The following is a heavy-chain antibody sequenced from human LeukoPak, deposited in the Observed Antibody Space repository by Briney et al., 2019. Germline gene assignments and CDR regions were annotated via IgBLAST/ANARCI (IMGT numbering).Heavy chain of an antibody. D-gene: IGHD2-8*02. Sequence: PGGSLRLSCAASGFTFSTFAMIWVRQPPGKGLEWVSSIFPSGGEIHYADSVRGRFTISRDNSKSTLSLQMNSLRAEDTAIYYCATYRQVLSHFESWGQGTLVTVSS. CDR3: ATYRQVLSHFES. J-gene: IGHJ4*02. CDR1: GFTFSTFA. V-gene: IGHV3-23*01. CDR2: IFPSGGEI.